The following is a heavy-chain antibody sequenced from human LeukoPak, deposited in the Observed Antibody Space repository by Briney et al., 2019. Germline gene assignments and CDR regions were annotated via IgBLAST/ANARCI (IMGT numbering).Heavy chain of an antibody. CDR2: ISAYNGIT. Sequence: ASVKVSCKASGYTFISYGISWVRQAPGQGLGWMGWISAYNGITNYVQKLQGRVTMTTDTSTSTAYMELRSLRSDDTAVYYCARSRSIAAAADYWGQGTLVIVSS. V-gene: IGHV1-18*01. CDR1: GYTFISYG. D-gene: IGHD6-13*01. CDR3: ARSRSIAAAADY. J-gene: IGHJ4*02.